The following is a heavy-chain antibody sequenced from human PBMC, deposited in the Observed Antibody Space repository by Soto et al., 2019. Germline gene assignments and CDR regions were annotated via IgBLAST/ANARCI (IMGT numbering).Heavy chain of an antibody. CDR3: AKGGSGTHDFDY. D-gene: IGHD3-10*01. CDR2: ISGSGGST. J-gene: IGHJ4*02. V-gene: IGHV3-23*01. CDR1: GFTVINYA. Sequence: GGSLRLSCAAPGFTVINYAISWVRQAPGKGLEWVSAISGSGGSTHYADSVKGRFTISRDNSKSMLYVQMNSLRAEDTAVYYCAKGGSGTHDFDYWGQGTLVTSPQ.